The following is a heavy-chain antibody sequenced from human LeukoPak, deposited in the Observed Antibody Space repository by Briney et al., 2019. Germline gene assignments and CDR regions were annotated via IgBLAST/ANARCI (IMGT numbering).Heavy chain of an antibody. V-gene: IGHV3-21*01. CDR1: GFTFSSYS. CDR3: AGAYDFWSGYPYYFDY. Sequence: KPGGSVRLSCAASGFTFSSYSMNWVRQAPGKGLEWVSSISSSSSYIYYADSVKGRFTISRDNAKNSLYLQMNSLRAEDTAVYYCAGAYDFWSGYPYYFDYWGQGTLVTVSS. D-gene: IGHD3-3*01. CDR2: ISSSSSYI. J-gene: IGHJ4*02.